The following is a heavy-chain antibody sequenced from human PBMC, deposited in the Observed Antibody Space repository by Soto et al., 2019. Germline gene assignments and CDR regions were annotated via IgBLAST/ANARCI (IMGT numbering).Heavy chain of an antibody. Sequence: GESLKISCKGSGYSFTSYWIGWVRQMPGKGPEWMGIIYPGDSDIRYSPSFQGQVTISADKSISTAYLQWSGLKASDTAIYYCARQLPYGGNSYYGMDVWGQGTTVTVSS. CDR2: IYPGDSDI. D-gene: IGHD2-15*01. CDR1: GYSFTSYW. CDR3: ARQLPYGGNSYYGMDV. V-gene: IGHV5-51*01. J-gene: IGHJ6*02.